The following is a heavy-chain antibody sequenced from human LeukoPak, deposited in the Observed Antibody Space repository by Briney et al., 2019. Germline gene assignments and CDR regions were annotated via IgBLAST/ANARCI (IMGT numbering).Heavy chain of an antibody. CDR2: IYTSGST. CDR1: GGSISSGSYY. CDR3: ARGGDSSSWPYYYYYMDV. Sequence: SETLSLTCTVSGGSISSGSYYWRWIRQPAGKGLEWIGRIYTSGSTNYNPSLKSRVTISVDTSKNQFSLKLSSVTAADTAVYYCARGGDSSSWPYYYYYMDVWGKGTTVTISS. D-gene: IGHD6-13*01. V-gene: IGHV4-61*02. J-gene: IGHJ6*03.